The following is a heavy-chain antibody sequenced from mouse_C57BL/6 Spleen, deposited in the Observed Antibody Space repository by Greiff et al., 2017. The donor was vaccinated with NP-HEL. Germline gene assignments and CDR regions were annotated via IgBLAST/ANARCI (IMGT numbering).Heavy chain of an antibody. D-gene: IGHD1-1*01. CDR1: GFTFSDYG. CDR3: ARGVVPPYAMDY. V-gene: IGHV5-17*01. CDR2: ISSGSSTI. J-gene: IGHJ4*01. Sequence: VQLQQSGGGLVKPGGSLKLSCAASGFTFSDYGMHWVRQAPEKGLEWVAYISSGSSTIYYADTVKGRFTISRDNAKNTLFLQRTILRSEDTAMYYCARGVVPPYAMDYWGQGTSVTVSS.